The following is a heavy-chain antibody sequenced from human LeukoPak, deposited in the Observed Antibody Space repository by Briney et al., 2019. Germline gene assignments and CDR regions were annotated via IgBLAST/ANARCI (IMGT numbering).Heavy chain of an antibody. Sequence: GGSLRLSCVASGFTFSSYDMSWVRQAPGKGLEWVSAISGSGGSTYYADSVKGRFTISRDNSKNTLYLHMNSLRAEDTAVYYCAKDPRPTVYGMDVWGQGTTVTVSS. V-gene: IGHV3-23*01. D-gene: IGHD4-17*01. CDR3: AKDPRPTVYGMDV. J-gene: IGHJ6*02. CDR1: GFTFSSYD. CDR2: ISGSGGST.